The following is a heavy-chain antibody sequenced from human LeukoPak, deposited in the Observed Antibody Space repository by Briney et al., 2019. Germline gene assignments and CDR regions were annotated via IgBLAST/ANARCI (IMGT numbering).Heavy chain of an antibody. J-gene: IGHJ4*02. V-gene: IGHV4-59*01. D-gene: IGHD5-12*01. Sequence: SETLSLTCIVSGGSIKNYYWSWIRQPPGKRLEYIGYIYYSGSTNYNPSLKSRVTISVDTSKNQFSLKLSSVTAADTAVYYCARDRGDGYDYFWDYWGQGTLVTVSS. CDR3: ARDRGDGYDYFWDY. CDR1: GGSIKNYY. CDR2: IYYSGST.